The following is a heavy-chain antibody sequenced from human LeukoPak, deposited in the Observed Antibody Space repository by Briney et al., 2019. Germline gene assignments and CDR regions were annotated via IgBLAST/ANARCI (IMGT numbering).Heavy chain of an antibody. J-gene: IGHJ4*02. V-gene: IGHV1-46*01. CDR2: INPGGGST. CDR3: ARGSPAYCGGDCYLDY. D-gene: IGHD2-21*02. Sequence: ASVKVSCKASGYTFTSYYMHWVRQAPGQGLEWMGIINPGGGSTSYAQKSQGRVTMTRDTSTSTVYMELSSLRSEDTAVYYCARGSPAYCGGDCYLDYWGQGTLVTVSS. CDR1: GYTFTSYY.